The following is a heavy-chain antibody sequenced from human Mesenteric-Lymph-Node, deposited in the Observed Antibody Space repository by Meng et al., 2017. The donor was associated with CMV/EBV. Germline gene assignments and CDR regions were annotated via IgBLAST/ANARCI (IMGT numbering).Heavy chain of an antibody. CDR3: AREEQYYYDSSSYGMDV. CDR2: VYYSGST. CDR1: SSADYY. Sequence: SSADYYWNWIRQPPGKGLEWIGNVYYSGSTHYNPSLKSRVSISVDTSKNQFSLKLSSVTAADTAVYYCAREEQYYYDSSSYGMDVWGQGTTVTVSS. D-gene: IGHD3-22*01. V-gene: IGHV4-30-4*08. J-gene: IGHJ6*02.